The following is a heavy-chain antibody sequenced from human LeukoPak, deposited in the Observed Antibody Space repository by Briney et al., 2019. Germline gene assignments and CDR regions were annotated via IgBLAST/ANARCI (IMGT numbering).Heavy chain of an antibody. J-gene: IGHJ4*02. CDR2: IYPGDSDT. D-gene: IGHD2-2*01. Sequence: PGGSLRLSCAASGFTFSSYWIGWVRQMPGKGLEWMGIIYPGDSDTRYSPSFQGQVTISADKSISTAYLQWSSLKASDTAMYYCARHSPAPPQFLYCSSTSCPDHLDYWGQGTLVTVSS. CDR1: GFTFSSYW. V-gene: IGHV5-51*01. CDR3: ARHSPAPPQFLYCSSTSCPDHLDY.